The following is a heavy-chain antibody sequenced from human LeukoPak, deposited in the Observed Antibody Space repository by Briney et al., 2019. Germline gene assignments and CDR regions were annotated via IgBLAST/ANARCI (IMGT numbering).Heavy chain of an antibody. D-gene: IGHD1-26*01. Sequence: SETLSLTCTVSGGSISSGGYYWGWIRQPPGKGLEWIGSIYYSGSTYYNTSLKSRVTISVDTSKNQFSLKLSSVTAADTAVYYCASQRGDDSGSYSKTYYYYYGMDVWGQGTTVTVSS. CDR2: IYYSGST. CDR3: ASQRGDDSGSYSKTYYYYYGMDV. V-gene: IGHV4-39*07. J-gene: IGHJ6*02. CDR1: GGSISSGGYY.